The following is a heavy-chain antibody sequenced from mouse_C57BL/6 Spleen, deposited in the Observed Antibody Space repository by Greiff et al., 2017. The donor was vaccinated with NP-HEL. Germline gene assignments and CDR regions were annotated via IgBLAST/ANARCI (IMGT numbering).Heavy chain of an antibody. V-gene: IGHV1-74*01. CDR3: AITWGFHYYGSSYDYFDY. J-gene: IGHJ2*01. CDR2: IHPSDSDT. CDR1: GYTFTSYW. D-gene: IGHD1-1*01. Sequence: VKLQQPGAELVKPGASVKVSCKASGYTFTSYWMHWVKQRPGQGLEWIGRIHPSDSDTNYNQKFKGKATLTVDKSSSTAYMQLSSLTSEDSAVYYCAITWGFHYYGSSYDYFDYWGQGTTLTVSS.